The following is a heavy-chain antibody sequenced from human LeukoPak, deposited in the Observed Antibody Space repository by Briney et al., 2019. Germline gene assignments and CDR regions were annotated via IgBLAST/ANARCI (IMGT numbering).Heavy chain of an antibody. CDR2: IYNSGGT. D-gene: IGHD2-2*01. Sequence: SETLSLTCTVSGGSISNYYWNWIRQPPGKGLEWIGLIYNSGGTNSNPSLKSRVTISLDTSKKQFSLQLKSVTTSDTAVYYCARQSAGTSVSSWGQGTLVTVPS. CDR1: GGSISNYY. J-gene: IGHJ5*02. CDR3: ARQSAGTSVSS. V-gene: IGHV4-59*08.